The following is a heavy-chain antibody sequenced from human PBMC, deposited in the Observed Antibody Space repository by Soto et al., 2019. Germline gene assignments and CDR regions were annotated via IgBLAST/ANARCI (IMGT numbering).Heavy chain of an antibody. Sequence: QVQLVQSGAEVKKPGSSVKVSCNASGGTFSSYAISWVRQAPGQGLEWMGGIIPIFGTANYAQKFQGRVTITADESTSTAYMELSSLRSEDTAVYYCARDVQGGRGLGFSMDVWGQGTTVTVSS. J-gene: IGHJ6*02. CDR2: IIPIFGTA. V-gene: IGHV1-69*01. CDR1: GGTFSSYA. CDR3: ARDVQGGRGLGFSMDV. D-gene: IGHD1-26*01.